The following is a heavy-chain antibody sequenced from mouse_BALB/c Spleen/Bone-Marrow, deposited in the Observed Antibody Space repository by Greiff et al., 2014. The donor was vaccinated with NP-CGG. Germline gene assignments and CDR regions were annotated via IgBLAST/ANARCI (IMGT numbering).Heavy chain of an antibody. CDR2: ILPGSGNT. J-gene: IGHJ2*01. D-gene: IGHD1-2*01. CDR1: GYTFSSYW. V-gene: IGHV1-9*01. Sequence: VHLQESGAELMKPGASVKISCKATGYTFSSYWIEWVKQRPGHGLEWIGEILPGSGNTNYNENFKSKATFTADTSSNTAYMQLSSLTSEDSAVYYCARRLLYYFDYWGQGTTLTVSS. CDR3: ARRLLYYFDY.